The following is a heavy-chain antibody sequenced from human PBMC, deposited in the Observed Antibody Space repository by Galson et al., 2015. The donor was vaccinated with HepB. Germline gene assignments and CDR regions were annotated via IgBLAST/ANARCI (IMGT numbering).Heavy chain of an antibody. CDR3: ARVKITAFGEDNWFDP. Sequence: RSPTCTVSGCSISDSVYHWGWIRQPPGKGLEWLGSIYYSGSTNYKPSLKSRVTISVDPSRNQFSLKVSSVTAADTAVYYCARVKITAFGEDNWFDPWGQGTLVTVSS. CDR1: GCSISDSVYH. J-gene: IGHJ5*02. V-gene: IGHV4-39*07. D-gene: IGHD3-3*01. CDR2: IYYSGST.